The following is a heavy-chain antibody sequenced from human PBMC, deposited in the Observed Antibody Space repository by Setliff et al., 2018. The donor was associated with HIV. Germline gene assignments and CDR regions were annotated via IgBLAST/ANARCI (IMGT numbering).Heavy chain of an antibody. CDR2: VSGRGSST. V-gene: IGHV3-23*01. J-gene: IGHJ4*02. CDR1: GFTFREKA. Sequence: GGSLRLSCVASGFTFREKAMTWVRQPPGKGLEWISGVSGRGSSTYYADAARGRFTISRDNSRDTVFLEMTSLSPEDTAVYYCAKAMGHLPYFFDSWGQGTLVTVSS. CDR3: AKAMGHLPYFFDS.